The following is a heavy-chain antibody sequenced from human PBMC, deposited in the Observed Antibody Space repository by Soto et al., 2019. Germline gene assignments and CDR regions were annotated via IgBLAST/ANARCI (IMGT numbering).Heavy chain of an antibody. CDR1: GFTFSSYA. CDR2: ISGSGGST. J-gene: IGHJ4*02. Sequence: GGSLRLSCAASGFTFSSYAMSWVRQAPGKGLEWVSAISGSGGSTYYADSVKGRFTISRGNSKNTLYLQMNSLRAEGTAVYYCAKGSVAGHFDYWGQGTLVTVSS. D-gene: IGHD6-19*01. CDR3: AKGSVAGHFDY. V-gene: IGHV3-23*01.